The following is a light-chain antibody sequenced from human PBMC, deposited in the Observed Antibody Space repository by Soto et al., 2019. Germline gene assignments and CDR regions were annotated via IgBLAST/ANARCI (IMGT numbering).Light chain of an antibody. Sequence: QSALTQPPSASGSPGQSVTISCTGTSSDVGGYNYVSWYQQHPGKAPKLMIYEVSQRPSGVPDRFSGSKSGNTASLTVSGLQAEDEADYYCCSYAGSRTYLFGTGTKLTVL. CDR1: SSDVGGYNY. CDR3: CSYAGSRTYL. CDR2: EVS. V-gene: IGLV2-8*01. J-gene: IGLJ1*01.